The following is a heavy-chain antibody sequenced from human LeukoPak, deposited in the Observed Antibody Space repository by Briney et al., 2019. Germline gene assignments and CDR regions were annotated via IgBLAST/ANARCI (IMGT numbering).Heavy chain of an antibody. Sequence: GSLRLSCAASGFIFNNYGLIWVRQAPGKGLEWVSAISNDGGGTNYADFVKGRFTISRDNSKTTLFLQMNSLRAEDTALYYCAKGSSGYFVDLWGQGTLVTVSS. CDR2: ISNDGGGT. CDR1: GFIFNNYG. D-gene: IGHD3-22*01. CDR3: AKGSSGYFVDL. J-gene: IGHJ5*02. V-gene: IGHV3-23*01.